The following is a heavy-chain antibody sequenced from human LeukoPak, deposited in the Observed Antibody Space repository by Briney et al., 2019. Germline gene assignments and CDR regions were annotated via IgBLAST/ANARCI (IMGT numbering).Heavy chain of an antibody. V-gene: IGHV3-33*01. CDR1: RLSISSYA. CDR3: ARDVHGSLDM. Sequence: TGRSLRLSCAASRLSISSYAMHWVRQAPGKGLGWVAVIWYDGSNKYYADFVKGRFTVSRDNSKNTLYMQMDSLRGEDTAVYYCARDVHGSLDMWGQGTMVTVSS. D-gene: IGHD1-1*01. CDR2: IWYDGSNK. J-gene: IGHJ3*02.